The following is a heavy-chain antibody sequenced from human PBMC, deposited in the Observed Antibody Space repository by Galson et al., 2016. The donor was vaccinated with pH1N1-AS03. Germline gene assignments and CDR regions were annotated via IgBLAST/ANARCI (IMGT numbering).Heavy chain of an antibody. CDR3: GKGGYSTSLPAVDS. Sequence: SLRLSCAASGFTFSNYVMSWVRQAPGKGLEWVSCISGSGGIANHADSVKGRLTTSRDNSKNTLYQQMNNLRAEDTAVYYCGKGGYSTSLPAVDSWGHGTLVTVSS. CDR2: ISGSGGIA. J-gene: IGHJ5*01. CDR1: GFTFSNYV. V-gene: IGHV3-23*01. D-gene: IGHD6-6*01.